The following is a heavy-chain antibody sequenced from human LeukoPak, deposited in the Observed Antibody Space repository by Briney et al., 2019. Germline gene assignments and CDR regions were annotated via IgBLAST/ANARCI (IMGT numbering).Heavy chain of an antibody. CDR2: ISAYNGAT. Sequence: ASVTVSCKTSGYIFTSYGITWVRQGPGQGLEWMGWISAYNGATDFAHNLQGRVTMTTDTSTTTVYMELRSLRSDDTAVYYCARCWSFDRGYCDYWGQGTLVTVSS. CDR1: GYIFTSYG. CDR3: ARCWSFDRGYCDY. J-gene: IGHJ4*02. V-gene: IGHV1-18*01.